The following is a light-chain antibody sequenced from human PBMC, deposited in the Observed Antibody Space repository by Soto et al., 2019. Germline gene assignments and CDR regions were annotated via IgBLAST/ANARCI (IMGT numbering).Light chain of an antibody. Sequence: EIVLTQSPGTLSLSPGERATLSCRASQNIGSSFLAWYQQKPGQAPRLLIYGAFNRATGTPARFSGSGSGTDFTLTISSLEPADSAVYYCQQRIKWPITFGQGTRLEIK. CDR3: QQRIKWPIT. J-gene: IGKJ5*01. CDR2: GAF. CDR1: QNIGSSF. V-gene: IGKV3D-20*02.